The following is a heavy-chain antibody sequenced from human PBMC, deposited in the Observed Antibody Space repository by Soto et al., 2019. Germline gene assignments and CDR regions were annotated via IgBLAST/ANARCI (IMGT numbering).Heavy chain of an antibody. J-gene: IGHJ5*02. CDR1: GDGVSSDRAT. CDR3: ARDRSYYGSGGWFDP. CDR2: TYYRSKWYN. Sequence: SQTLSLTCVISGDGVSSDRATWNWIRQSPSRGLEWLGRTYYRSKWYNDYAVSVKSRITIKPDTSKNQFSLQLNSVTAADTAVYYCARDRSYYGSGGWFDPWGQGTLVTVSS. V-gene: IGHV6-1*01. D-gene: IGHD3-10*01.